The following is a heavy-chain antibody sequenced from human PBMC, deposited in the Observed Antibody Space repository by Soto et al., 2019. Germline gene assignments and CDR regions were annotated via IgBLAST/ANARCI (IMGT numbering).Heavy chain of an antibody. Sequence: GASVKVSCKASGYTFTSYGISWVRQAPGQGLEWMGWISAYNGNTNYAQKLQGGVTMTTDTSTSTAYMELRSFRSDDTAVYYCAIGDAGPITIFGVVQQFDYWGQGTLVTVSS. V-gene: IGHV1-18*01. CDR1: GYTFTSYG. J-gene: IGHJ4*02. D-gene: IGHD3-3*01. CDR2: ISAYNGNT. CDR3: AIGDAGPITIFGVVQQFDY.